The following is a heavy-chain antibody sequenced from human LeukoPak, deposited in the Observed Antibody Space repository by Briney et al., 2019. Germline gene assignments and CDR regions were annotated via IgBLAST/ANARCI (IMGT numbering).Heavy chain of an antibody. CDR1: GGTFSSYA. CDR3: AGGGSGSYYKSWVGYFDY. Sequence: SVKVSCKASGGTFSSYAISWVRQAPGQGLEWMGRIIHIFGTANYAQKFQGRVTITTDESTSTAYMELSSLRSEDTAVYYCAGGGSGSYYKSWVGYFDYWGQGTLVTVSS. V-gene: IGHV1-69*05. D-gene: IGHD3-10*01. CDR2: IIHIFGTA. J-gene: IGHJ4*02.